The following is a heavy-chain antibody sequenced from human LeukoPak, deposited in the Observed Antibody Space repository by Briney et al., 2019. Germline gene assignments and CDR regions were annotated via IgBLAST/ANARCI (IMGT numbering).Heavy chain of an antibody. D-gene: IGHD5-18*01. CDR1: GGNFSSYA. CDR2: IIPIFGTA. Sequence: GASVKVSCKASGGNFSSYAISWVRQAPGQGLEWMGGIIPIFGTANYAQKFQGGVTITADESTSTAYIELSSLRSEDTAVYYCAGASPNARGGSYDWYFDYWGQGILVTASA. V-gene: IGHV1-69*13. J-gene: IGHJ4*02. CDR3: AGASPNARGGSYDWYFDY.